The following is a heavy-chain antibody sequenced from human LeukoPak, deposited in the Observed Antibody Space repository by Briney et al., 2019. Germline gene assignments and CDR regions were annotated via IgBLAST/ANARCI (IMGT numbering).Heavy chain of an antibody. D-gene: IGHD5-24*01. CDR2: IYSGGAT. CDR1: GGSISSGGYY. CDR3: ARDGTGDGYNLGY. Sequence: PSETLSLTCTVSGGSISSGGYYWSWIRQHPGKGLEWIGYIYSGGATYYNPSLRSRLIISLDTSKNQFSLKLSSVTAADTAVYYCARDGTGDGYNLGYWGQGTLVTVSS. V-gene: IGHV4-31*03. J-gene: IGHJ4*02.